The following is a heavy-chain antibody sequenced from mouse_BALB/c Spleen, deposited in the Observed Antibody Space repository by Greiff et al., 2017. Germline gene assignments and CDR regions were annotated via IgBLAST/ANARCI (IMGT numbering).Heavy chain of an antibody. J-gene: IGHJ3*01. CDR1: GFSLTSYG. D-gene: IGHD2-10*01. Sequence: VHLVESGPGLVAPSQSLSITCTVSGFSLTSYGVSWVRQPPGKGLEWLGVIWGDGSTNYHSALISRLSISKDNSKSQVFLKLNSLQTDDTATYYCAKPLAYYGKGGFAYWGQGTLVTVSA. CDR2: IWGDGST. CDR3: AKPLAYYGKGGFAY. V-gene: IGHV2-3*01.